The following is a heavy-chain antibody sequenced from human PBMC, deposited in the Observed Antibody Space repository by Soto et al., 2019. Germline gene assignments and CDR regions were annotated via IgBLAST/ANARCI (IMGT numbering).Heavy chain of an antibody. V-gene: IGHV5-51*01. CDR2: IYPDDSDT. D-gene: IGHD3-22*01. CDR3: ARHFTSGYYVFDY. J-gene: IGHJ4*02. CDR1: GYSFTSYW. Sequence: GASLKISCKGSGYSFTSYWIGWVRQMPGKGLEWMGIIYPDDSDTRYNPSFQGQVTISADKSISTAYLQWSSLKASDTAMYYCARHFTSGYYVFDYWGQGTLVTVSS.